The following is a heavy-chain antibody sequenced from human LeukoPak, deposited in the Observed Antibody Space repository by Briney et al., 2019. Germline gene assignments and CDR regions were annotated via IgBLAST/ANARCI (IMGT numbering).Heavy chain of an antibody. J-gene: IGHJ4*02. CDR3: AKALEVTAIFDY. CDR2: ISYDGSNK. V-gene: IGHV3-30-3*01. CDR1: GFTFSSYA. Sequence: PGRSLRLSCAASGFTFSSYAMHWVRQAPGKGLEWVAVISYDGSNKYYADSVKGRFTISRDNSKNTLYLQMNSLRAEDTAVYYCAKALEVTAIFDYWGQGTLVTVSS. D-gene: IGHD2-21*02.